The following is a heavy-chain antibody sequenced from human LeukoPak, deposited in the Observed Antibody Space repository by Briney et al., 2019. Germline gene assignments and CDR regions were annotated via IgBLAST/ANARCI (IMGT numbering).Heavy chain of an antibody. J-gene: IGHJ4*02. CDR3: TRERRGSYYAFES. V-gene: IGHV3-11*05. CDR1: RFSVSDYS. Sequence: AGSLRLSCAASRFSVSDYSISWIRQSPGKGPEWISYVMSGRGSTNYADSVKGRFTISRDNAKNSVALQLDGLRADDTAVYFCTRERRGSYYAFESWGQGTLVTVSS. D-gene: IGHD3-16*01. CDR2: VMSGRGST.